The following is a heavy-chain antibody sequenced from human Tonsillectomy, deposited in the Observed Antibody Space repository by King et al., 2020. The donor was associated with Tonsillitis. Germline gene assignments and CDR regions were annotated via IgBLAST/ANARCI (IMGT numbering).Heavy chain of an antibody. J-gene: IGHJ4*02. Sequence: VQLVESGGGLVQPGRSLRLSCAASGFTFDDYAMHWVRQAPGKGLEWVSGISWNKGSIGYADSVKGRFTISRDNAKNSLYLQMNSLRGEDTALYYCAKDGTDLGRGNFDYWGQGTVVTVSS. CDR3: AKDGTDLGRGNFDY. V-gene: IGHV3-9*01. D-gene: IGHD1-1*01. CDR1: GFTFDDYA. CDR2: ISWNKGSI.